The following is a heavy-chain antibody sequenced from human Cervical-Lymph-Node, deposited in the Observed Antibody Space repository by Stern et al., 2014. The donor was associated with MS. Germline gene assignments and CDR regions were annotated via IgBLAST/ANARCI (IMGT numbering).Heavy chain of an antibody. CDR1: GFSLNNARMG. D-gene: IGHD2/OR15-2a*01. CDR2: IFSNDES. V-gene: IGHV2-26*01. Sequence: QITLKESGPVLVKPTETLTLTCTVSGFSLNNARMGVSWLRQPPGKALEWLAHIFSNDESSYSTSLKSRLTISKDTSKSQVVLTMTNMDPVDTATYFCARRVPFYRPNYYYYYAMDVWGQGTTVTVSS. J-gene: IGHJ6*02. CDR3: ARRVPFYRPNYYYYYAMDV.